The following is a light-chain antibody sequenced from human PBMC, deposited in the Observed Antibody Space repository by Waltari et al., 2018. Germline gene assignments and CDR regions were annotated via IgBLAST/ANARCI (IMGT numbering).Light chain of an antibody. CDR3: MQALQTPYT. J-gene: IGKJ2*01. V-gene: IGKV1-5*01. CDR1: QSINRW. Sequence: DIQMTQSPSTLSAFVGERVTITCRASQSINRWVAWYQQKLGKAPKLLIHEVSSLVSGVPSRFSGSRSGTDFTLKISRVEAEDVGVYYCMQALQTPYTFGQGTKLEIK. CDR2: EVS.